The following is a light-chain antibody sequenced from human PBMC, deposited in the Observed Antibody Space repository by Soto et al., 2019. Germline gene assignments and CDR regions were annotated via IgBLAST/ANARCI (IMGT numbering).Light chain of an antibody. CDR3: QQYYTTLS. CDR1: QSVLYNSDNKNY. Sequence: DIVMTQSPDSLAVSLGERATINCKSSQSVLYNSDNKNYLAWYQQKAGQPPKLLIYWASTRDFWVPDRFSGSGAGADFTLTINNLQAEDVAVYHCQQYYTTLSFGGGTKVEIK. J-gene: IGKJ4*01. CDR2: WAS. V-gene: IGKV4-1*01.